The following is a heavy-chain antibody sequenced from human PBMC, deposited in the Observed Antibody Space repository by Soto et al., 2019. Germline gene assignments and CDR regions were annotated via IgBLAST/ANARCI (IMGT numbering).Heavy chain of an antibody. J-gene: IGHJ6*02. CDR3: ARAPVHFWSGSPYYYYGMDV. CDR2: IIPIFGTA. D-gene: IGHD3-3*02. V-gene: IGHV1-69*13. Sequence: ASVKVSCKASGGTFSSYAISWVRQAPGQGLEWMGGIIPIFGTANYAQKFQGRVTITADESTSTAYMELSSLRSEDTAVYYCARAPVHFWSGSPYYYYGMDVWGQGTTVTVSS. CDR1: GGTFSSYA.